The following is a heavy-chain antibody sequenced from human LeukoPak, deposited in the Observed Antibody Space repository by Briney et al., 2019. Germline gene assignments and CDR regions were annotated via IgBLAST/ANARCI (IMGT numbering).Heavy chain of an antibody. J-gene: IGHJ3*02. D-gene: IGHD1-26*01. V-gene: IGHV4-39*01. CDR3: ARLMGSSKAFDI. CDR1: GGTIISSSYY. CDR2: IYYSGST. Sequence: PSETLSLTCTVSGGTIISSSYYWGWIRQSPGKGLEWIGSIYYSGSTYYNPSLKSRVSISVDTSKNQFSLKLSSVTAADTAVYYCARLMGSSKAFDIWGQGTMVTVSS.